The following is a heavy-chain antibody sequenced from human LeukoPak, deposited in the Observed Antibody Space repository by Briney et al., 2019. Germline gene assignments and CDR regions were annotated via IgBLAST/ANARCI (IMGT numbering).Heavy chain of an antibody. CDR2: IYYSGST. D-gene: IGHD4-17*01. Sequence: SETLSLTCTVSGGSISSGDYYWSWIRQPPGKGLEWIGYIYYSGSTNYNPSLKSRVTISVDTSKNQFSLKLSSVTAADKAVYYCARAYGDYWFDPWGQGTLVTVSS. CDR3: ARAYGDYWFDP. CDR1: GGSISSGDYY. V-gene: IGHV4-61*08. J-gene: IGHJ5*02.